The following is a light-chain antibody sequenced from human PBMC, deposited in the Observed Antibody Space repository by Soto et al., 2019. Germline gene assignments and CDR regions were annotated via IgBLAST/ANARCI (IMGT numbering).Light chain of an antibody. CDR2: GAF. J-gene: IGKJ4*01. CDR3: HQYDYWPLT. Sequence: EIVMTQSPVTLSVSPGERVTLSCRASQSVSSNLAWYQQKPGQAPSLLIYGAFTRATGIPARFSGTGSGTDFTLTISSLQSEDFAVYYCHQYDYWPLTFGGGTKVDIK. CDR1: QSVSSN. V-gene: IGKV3-15*01.